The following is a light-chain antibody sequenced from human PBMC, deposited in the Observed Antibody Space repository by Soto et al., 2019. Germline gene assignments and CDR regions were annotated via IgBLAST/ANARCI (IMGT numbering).Light chain of an antibody. CDR3: PHYNTYSGT. CDR2: RAS. Sequence: DIQMTQSPSTLSASVGDRVTITCRASQSINTWLAWYQQKPGKAPKLLIYRASTLESGVPSRFSGSGSGTEFTLTISSLQPDDFSTYYCPHYNTYSGTFGPGTKVDI. J-gene: IGKJ3*01. CDR1: QSINTW. V-gene: IGKV1-5*03.